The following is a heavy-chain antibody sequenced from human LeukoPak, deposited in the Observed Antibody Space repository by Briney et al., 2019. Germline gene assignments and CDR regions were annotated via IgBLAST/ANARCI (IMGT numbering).Heavy chain of an antibody. V-gene: IGHV1-18*01. CDR2: ISAYNGNT. D-gene: IGHD1-26*01. CDR3: ARGATNWFDP. Sequence: GASAQKICKPAGYTFTTYGISWVRQAPGQGLEWMGWISAYNGNTNYAQKLQGRVTMTTDTSTSTAYMELRSLRSDDTAVYYCARGATNWFDPWGQGTLVTVSS. J-gene: IGHJ5*02. CDR1: GYTFTTYG.